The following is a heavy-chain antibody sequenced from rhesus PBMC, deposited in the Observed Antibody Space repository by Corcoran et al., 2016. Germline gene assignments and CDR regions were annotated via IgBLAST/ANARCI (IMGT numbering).Heavy chain of an antibody. V-gene: IGHV4-165*02. CDR2: IGGCSGTT. Sequence: QVQMQESGPGLVKPSETLSLTCAVSGGPISGYYWTWIRQPPGMGLEWIGYIGGCSGTTQYNPSLKSRVTVSTDTSKNQFSLKLSSVTAADTAVYYCARAPTGNFDCWGQGVLVTVSS. CDR1: GGPISGYY. J-gene: IGHJ4*01. CDR3: ARAPTGNFDC.